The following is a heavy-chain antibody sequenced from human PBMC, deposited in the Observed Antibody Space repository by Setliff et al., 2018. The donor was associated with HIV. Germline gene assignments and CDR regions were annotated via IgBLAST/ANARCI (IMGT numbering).Heavy chain of an antibody. CDR2: ISYDGTSQ. CDR3: AKAGALQTYGPFDY. J-gene: IGHJ4*02. CDR1: GGSISSSS. D-gene: IGHD2-8*02. V-gene: IGHV3-30*18. Sequence: LSLTCTVSGGSISSSSYYWGWIRQPPGKGLEWVAVISYDGTSQQYADSVKGRFTISRDNSKNTLYLQMNSLRAEDTAVYYCAKAGALQTYGPFDYWGQGTLVTVSS.